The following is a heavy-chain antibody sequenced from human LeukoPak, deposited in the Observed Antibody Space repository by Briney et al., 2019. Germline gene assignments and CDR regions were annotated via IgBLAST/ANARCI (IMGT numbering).Heavy chain of an antibody. J-gene: IGHJ4*02. V-gene: IGHV3-30*02. Sequence: GGSLRLSCAACGFTLNNYRIHWVRQAPGKGLEWVAFIRYDGSNKYYADSVKGRFTISIDNSKNTLYLQMNSLRAEDTAVYYCAKDLSMAVAFRPVLDSWGQGTLVTVSS. CDR3: AKDLSMAVAFRPVLDS. CDR1: GFTLNNYR. D-gene: IGHD6-19*01. CDR2: IRYDGSNK.